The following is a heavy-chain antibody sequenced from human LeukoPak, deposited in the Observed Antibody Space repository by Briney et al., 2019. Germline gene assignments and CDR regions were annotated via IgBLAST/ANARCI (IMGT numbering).Heavy chain of an antibody. CDR2: INQDGSVR. V-gene: IGHV3-7*05. D-gene: IGHD1-1*01. CDR1: RFSFSSQW. Sequence: GGSLRLSCAASRFSFSSQWMSWVSQAPGKGLEWVANINQDGSVRYYVDSVKGRFTISRDNAEKSLHLQMDSLRGEDTAVYYCASRRYPYFHSWGQGTLVIVSS. J-gene: IGHJ4*02. CDR3: ASRRYPYFHS.